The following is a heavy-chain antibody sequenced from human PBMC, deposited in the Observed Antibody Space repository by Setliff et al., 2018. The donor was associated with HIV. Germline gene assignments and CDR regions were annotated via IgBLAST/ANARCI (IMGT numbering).Heavy chain of an antibody. Sequence: ASVKVSCKASGDTNPSDAISWVRQAPGQGLEWMGWISGYNGNTKYAQNMQGRVTMTTDTSTTTAYMELRSLRSDDTAVYYCARGAYSSIWFSQGLNAFDIWGQGTMVTVSS. J-gene: IGHJ3*02. D-gene: IGHD6-13*01. V-gene: IGHV1-18*01. CDR1: GDTNPSDA. CDR3: ARGAYSSIWFSQGLNAFDI. CDR2: ISGYNGNT.